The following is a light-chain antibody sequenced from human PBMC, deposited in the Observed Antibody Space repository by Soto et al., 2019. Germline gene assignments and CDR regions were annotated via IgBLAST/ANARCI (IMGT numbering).Light chain of an antibody. J-gene: IGKJ2*01. V-gene: IGKV3-11*01. Sequence: EIVLTQSPATLSLSPGARATLSCRASQTVTNYLAWYQQKPGQAPRLLIYDASNRAPGIPARFSGSGSGTDFTLTISSLEPEDFAVSYCQQRPTLPPVFAFGQGTKLEIK. CDR3: QQRPTLPPVFA. CDR2: DAS. CDR1: QTVTNY.